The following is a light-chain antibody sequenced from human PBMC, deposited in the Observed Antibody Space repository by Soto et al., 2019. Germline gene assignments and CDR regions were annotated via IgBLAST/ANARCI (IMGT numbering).Light chain of an antibody. V-gene: IGKV3-20*01. CDR3: QQYGSSPPT. CDR1: QSVSYNY. J-gene: IGKJ2*01. Sequence: EIVLTQSPGTLSFSPGERATLSCRASQSVSYNYLAWYQQKPGQAPRLLIYGASSRATGIPDRFSGSGSGTDSTLTVSRLEPEDFAVFYCQQYGSSPPTFGQGTK. CDR2: GAS.